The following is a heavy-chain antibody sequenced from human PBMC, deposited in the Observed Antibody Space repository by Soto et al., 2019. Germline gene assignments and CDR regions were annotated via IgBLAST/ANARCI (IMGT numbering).Heavy chain of an antibody. CDR1: GGSISSGDYS. V-gene: IGHV4-30-2*01. Sequence: QLQLQESGSGLVTPSQTLSLTCAVSGGSISSGDYSWSWIRQPPGKGLEWIGYIYHSGSTYYNPSLKSRVTISVDRSKNQFSLKLSSVTAADTAVYYCASSIAACWFDPWGQGTLVTVS. CDR3: ASSIAACWFDP. CDR2: IYHSGST. D-gene: IGHD6-6*01. J-gene: IGHJ5*02.